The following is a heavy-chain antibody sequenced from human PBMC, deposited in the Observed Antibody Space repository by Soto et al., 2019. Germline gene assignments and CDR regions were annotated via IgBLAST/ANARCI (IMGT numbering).Heavy chain of an antibody. CDR2: ISYDGSNT. CDR1: GFSISDYG. V-gene: IGHV3-30*18. J-gene: IGHJ6*02. Sequence: QVQLVESGGGVVQPGWSLRLSCAASGFSISDYGMEWVRQAPGKGLEWVALISYDGSNTYYADSVKGRFTISRDNSKDALFLQMNGLRREDTAVYYGAKGAGDRLSLGMDVWGQGTTVTVPS. CDR3: AKGAGDRLSLGMDV. D-gene: IGHD1-26*01.